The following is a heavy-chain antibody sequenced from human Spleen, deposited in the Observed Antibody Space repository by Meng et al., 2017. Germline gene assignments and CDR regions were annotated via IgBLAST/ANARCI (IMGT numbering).Heavy chain of an antibody. Sequence: SLKISCAASGFTFDDYAMHWVRQAPGKGLEWVSGISWNSGSIGYADSVKGRFTISRDNAKNSLYLQMNSLRAEDTALYYCAKAHYSSNWYGFDYWGQGTLVTVSS. CDR1: GFTFDDYA. J-gene: IGHJ4*02. CDR3: AKAHYSSNWYGFDY. D-gene: IGHD6-13*01. V-gene: IGHV3-9*01. CDR2: ISWNSGSI.